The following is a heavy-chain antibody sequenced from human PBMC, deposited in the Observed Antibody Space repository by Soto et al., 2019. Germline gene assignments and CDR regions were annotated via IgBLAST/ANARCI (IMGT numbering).Heavy chain of an antibody. V-gene: IGHV3-48*01. J-gene: IGHJ4*02. Sequence: VQLVESGGGLVQPGGSLRLSCAASGFTCSSYSMNWVRQAPGKGLEWVSYISSSSSTIYYADSVKGRFTISRDNAKNSLYLQMNRLRAEDTAVYYCARAAGSMIVVGLIDYWGQGTLVTVSS. CDR1: GFTCSSYS. CDR3: ARAAGSMIVVGLIDY. D-gene: IGHD3-22*01. CDR2: ISSSSSTI.